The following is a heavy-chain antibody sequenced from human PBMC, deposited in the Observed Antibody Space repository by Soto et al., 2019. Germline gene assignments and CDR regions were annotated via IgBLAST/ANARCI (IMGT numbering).Heavy chain of an antibody. CDR1: GGSISSSNW. J-gene: IGHJ5*02. V-gene: IGHV4-4*02. CDR3: ATGSRLRRVPRRIWLDP. D-gene: IGHD3-10*01. Sequence: SETLSLTCAVSGGSISSSNWWSWVRQPPGKGLEWIGSIYYSGSTYYNPSLKSRVTISVDTSKNQFSLNLSSVTAADTAVYYCATGSRLRRVPRRIWLDPWGQGTLVTVSS. CDR2: IYYSGST.